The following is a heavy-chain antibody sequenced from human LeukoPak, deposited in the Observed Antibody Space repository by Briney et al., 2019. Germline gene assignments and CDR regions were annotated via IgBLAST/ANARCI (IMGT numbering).Heavy chain of an antibody. Sequence: SETLSLTCAVYGVSFSGYYWSWIRQHPGTGLEGIGYMSYSGDTYYNASLKSRITISLDTSKNQFSLKLSSVTAADTAVYYCAVKVAATGYYWGQGTLVTVSS. D-gene: IGHD6-13*01. J-gene: IGHJ4*02. CDR1: GVSFSGYY. CDR3: AVKVAATGYY. V-gene: IGHV4-31*11. CDR2: MSYSGDT.